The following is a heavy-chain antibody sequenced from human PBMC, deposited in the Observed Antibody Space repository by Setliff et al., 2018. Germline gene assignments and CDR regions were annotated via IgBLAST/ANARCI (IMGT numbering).Heavy chain of an antibody. V-gene: IGHV1-18*01. CDR2: ISAYNGDT. CDR3: MRLVRFCSRTVCQRTSGDEA. J-gene: IGHJ5*02. CDR1: GFTFRNYA. D-gene: IGHD3-3*01. Sequence: ASVKVSCKASGFTFRNYAISWVRQAPGQGLEWMGWISAYNGDTTYTQNLQGRVSLTTDESTNTAYLELRGLRSDDTAVYYCMRLVRFCSRTVCQRTSGDEAWGQGTLVTVSS.